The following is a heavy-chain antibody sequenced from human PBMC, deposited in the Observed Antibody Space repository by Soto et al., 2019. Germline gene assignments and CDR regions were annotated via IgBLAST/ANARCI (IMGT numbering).Heavy chain of an antibody. V-gene: IGHV1-3*01. J-gene: IGHJ4*02. CDR2: INAGNGNT. CDR1: GFTFTSYG. D-gene: IGHD3-3*01. CDR3: AREHDFWSNYCFDY. Sequence: ASVKVSCKASGFTFTSYGIQWVRQAPGQRLQWMGWINAGNGNTKYSQEFQGRATITRDTSASTAYMELNSLRSEDTAVYFCAREHDFWSNYCFDYWGQGTPVTVSS.